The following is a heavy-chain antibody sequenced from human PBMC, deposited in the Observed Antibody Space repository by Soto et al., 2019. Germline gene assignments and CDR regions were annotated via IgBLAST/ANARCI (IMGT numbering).Heavy chain of an antibody. D-gene: IGHD3-16*01. V-gene: IGHV1-69*01. CDR1: GRTFSSYA. J-gene: IGHJ3*02. CDR3: AQKYGGDAFDI. Sequence: QVQLVQSGAEVKKPVSSVKVSCKASGRTFSSYAISWVRQAPGQGLEWTGGSIPNFGTANYAQKFQGRVTITADDSTSTAYMELSSLRSEDTAVYYCAQKYGGDAFDIWGQGRMVTVSS. CDR2: SIPNFGTA.